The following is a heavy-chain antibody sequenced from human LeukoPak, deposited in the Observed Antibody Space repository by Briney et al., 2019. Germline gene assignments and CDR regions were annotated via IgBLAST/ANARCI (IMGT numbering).Heavy chain of an antibody. J-gene: IGHJ4*02. Sequence: GGSLRLSCAASGFTFSSYAMHWVRQAPGKGLEWVAVISYDGSNKYYADSVKGRFTISRDNSKNTLYLQMNSLRAEDTAVYYCAKETMVRALDYWGQGTLVTVSS. CDR3: AKETMVRALDY. V-gene: IGHV3-30*04. CDR1: GFTFSSYA. D-gene: IGHD3-10*01. CDR2: ISYDGSNK.